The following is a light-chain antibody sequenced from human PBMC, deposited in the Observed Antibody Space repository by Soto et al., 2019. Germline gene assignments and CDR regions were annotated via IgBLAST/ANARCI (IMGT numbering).Light chain of an antibody. V-gene: IGLV2-14*01. CDR2: EVR. CDR3: NSYTTRSTYV. J-gene: IGLJ1*01. Sequence: QSALTQHASVSGSPGQSITISCTGTGSDVGTYNRVSWYQQPPGTAPKLIIYEVRNRPSGVSNRFSGSKSGNTAYLTISGLQAEDEADYFCNSYTTRSTYVFGTGTKVTVL. CDR1: GSDVGTYNR.